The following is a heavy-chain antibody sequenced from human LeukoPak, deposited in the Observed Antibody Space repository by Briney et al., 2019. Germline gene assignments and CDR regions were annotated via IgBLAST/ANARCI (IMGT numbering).Heavy chain of an antibody. CDR3: ARDSPHLRFGELLSGLDY. V-gene: IGHV1-46*01. CDR2: INPSGGST. J-gene: IGHJ4*02. D-gene: IGHD3-10*01. Sequence: GASVKVSCKASGYTFTSYYMHWVRQAPGQGLEWMGIINPSGGSTSYAQKFQGRVTMTRDTSTSTVCMELSSLRSEDTAVYYCARDSPHLRFGELLSGLDYWGQGTLVTVSS. CDR1: GYTFTSYY.